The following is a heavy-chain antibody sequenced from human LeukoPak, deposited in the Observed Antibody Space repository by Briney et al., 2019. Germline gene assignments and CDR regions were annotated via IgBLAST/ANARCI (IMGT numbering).Heavy chain of an antibody. J-gene: IGHJ4*02. V-gene: IGHV1-18*01. CDR3: ARVLVLVPAAIQRGPFDY. CDR1: GYTFTSYG. D-gene: IGHD2-2*02. Sequence: ASVKVSFKASGYTFTSYGISWVRQAPGQGLEWMGWISAYNGNTNYAQKLQGRVTMTTDTSTSTAYMELRSLRSDDTAVYYCARVLVLVPAAIQRGPFDYWGQGTLVTVSS. CDR2: ISAYNGNT.